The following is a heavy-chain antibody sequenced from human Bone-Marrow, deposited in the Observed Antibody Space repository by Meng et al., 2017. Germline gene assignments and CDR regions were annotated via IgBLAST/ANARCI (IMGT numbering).Heavy chain of an antibody. CDR3: AREICSGLCGSGSYNWFDP. J-gene: IGHJ5*02. Sequence: GSLRLSCAVYGGSFSGYYWSWIRQPPGKGLEWIGEINHSGSTNYNPSLKSRVTISVDTSKNQFSLKLSSVTAADTAVYYCAREICSGLCGSGSYNWFDPWGQGTLVTVSS. CDR1: GGSFSGYY. CDR2: INHSGST. V-gene: IGHV4-34*01. D-gene: IGHD3-10*01.